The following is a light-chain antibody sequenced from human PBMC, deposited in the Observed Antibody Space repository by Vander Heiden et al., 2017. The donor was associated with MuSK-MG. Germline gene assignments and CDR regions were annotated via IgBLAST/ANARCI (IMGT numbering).Light chain of an antibody. J-gene: IGKJ1*01. CDR1: QGASSY. Sequence: EIVLTQSPGTLSLSPGERATLSCRVSQGASSYLAWYQQKPGQPPRLLMYGASTRAKGIPDRFIGSGSGTDFTLTISRLEPEDFAIYYCHHDGDSLGTFGQGTKVEI. CDR3: HHDGDSLGT. V-gene: IGKV3-20*01. CDR2: GAS.